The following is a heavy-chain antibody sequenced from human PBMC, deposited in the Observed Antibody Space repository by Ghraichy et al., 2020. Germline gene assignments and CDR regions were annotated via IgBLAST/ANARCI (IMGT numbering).Heavy chain of an antibody. V-gene: IGHV1-69*13. J-gene: IGHJ6*02. D-gene: IGHD3-3*01. Sequence: SVKVSCKASGGTFSSYAISWVRQAPGQGLEWMGGIIPIFGTANYAQKFQGRVTITADESTSTAYMELSSLRSEDTAVYYCARVREWAYDFWSGPGPYYYGMDVWGQGTTVTVSS. CDR3: ARVREWAYDFWSGPGPYYYGMDV. CDR2: IIPIFGTA. CDR1: GGTFSSYA.